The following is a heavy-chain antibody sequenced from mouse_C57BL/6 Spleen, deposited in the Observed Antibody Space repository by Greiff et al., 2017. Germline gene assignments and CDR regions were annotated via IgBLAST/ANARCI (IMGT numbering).Heavy chain of an antibody. D-gene: IGHD4-1*01. J-gene: IGHJ3*01. Sequence: QVQLQQPGAELVKPGASVKVSCKASGYTFTSYWMHWVKQRPGQGLEWIGRIHPSDSATNYNQKFKGKATLTVDKSSRTAYMQLSSLTTEDSAVYYCAISNGRAYWGQGTLVTVSA. CDR1: GYTFTSYW. CDR3: AISNGRAY. V-gene: IGHV1-74*01. CDR2: IHPSDSAT.